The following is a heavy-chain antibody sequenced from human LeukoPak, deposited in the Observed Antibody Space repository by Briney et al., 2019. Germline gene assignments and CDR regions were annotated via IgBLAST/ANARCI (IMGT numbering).Heavy chain of an antibody. Sequence: SETLSLTCTVSGGSIRSHHWSWIRQPPGKGLECIGYIDYSGSTNYNPSLKSRVTISEDTSMNQFSLKLSSVTAADTAVYYCARKGYFGSESYFDYWGQGTLVTVSS. D-gene: IGHD3-10*01. CDR3: ARKGYFGSESYFDY. CDR1: GGSIRSHH. J-gene: IGHJ4*02. V-gene: IGHV4-59*11. CDR2: IDYSGST.